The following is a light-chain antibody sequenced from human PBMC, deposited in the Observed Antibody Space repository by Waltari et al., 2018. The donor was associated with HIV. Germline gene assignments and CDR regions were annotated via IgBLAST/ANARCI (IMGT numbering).Light chain of an antibody. CDR3: LQRSTWPLV. Sequence: DIVLTQSPATLSLSPGERATLSCRASQSVRAYLAWYQQKHGQAPRLLIGEASNRATGIPVRFSGSRSGTDFTLTISSLEPEDFAVYYCLQRSTWPLVFGGGTRVDIK. J-gene: IGKJ4*01. CDR1: QSVRAY. CDR2: EAS. V-gene: IGKV3-11*01.